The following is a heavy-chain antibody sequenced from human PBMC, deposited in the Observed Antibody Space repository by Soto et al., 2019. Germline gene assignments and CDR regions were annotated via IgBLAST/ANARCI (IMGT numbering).Heavy chain of an antibody. J-gene: IGHJ4*02. CDR3: AKGRYCSGGSCPTTVPFDY. CDR1: GFTFSSYA. Sequence: PGGSLRLSCAASGFTFSSYAMSWVRQAPGKGLEWVSAISGSGGSTYYADSVKGRFTISRDNSKNTLYLQMNSLRAEDTAVYYCAKGRYCSGGSCPTTVPFDYWGQGTLVTVSS. CDR2: ISGSGGST. D-gene: IGHD2-15*01. V-gene: IGHV3-23*01.